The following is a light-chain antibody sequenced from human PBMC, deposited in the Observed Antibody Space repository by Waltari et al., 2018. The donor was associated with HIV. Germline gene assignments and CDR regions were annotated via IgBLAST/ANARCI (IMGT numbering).Light chain of an antibody. CDR2: DVS. CDR3: CSYAGSNTFNYV. V-gene: IGLV2-23*02. J-gene: IGLJ1*01. Sequence: QSALTQPASVSGSPGPSITISCPGTSSDVGGYNYVSWYQQHPGKAPKLMIYDVSKRPSGVSNRFSGSKSGNTASLTISGLQAEDEADYYCCSYAGSNTFNYVFGTGTKVTVL. CDR1: SSDVGGYNY.